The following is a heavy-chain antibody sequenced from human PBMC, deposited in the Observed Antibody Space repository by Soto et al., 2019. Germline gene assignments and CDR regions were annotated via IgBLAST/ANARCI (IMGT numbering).Heavy chain of an antibody. Sequence: GGSLRLSCAASGFTFSSYAMSWVRQAPGKGLEWVSVISGSGGSTYYADSVKGRFTISRDNSKNTLYLQMNSLRAEDTAVYYCATEGPKLYYDILTGYPPYYFDYWGQGTLVTVSS. D-gene: IGHD3-9*01. CDR3: ATEGPKLYYDILTGYPPYYFDY. V-gene: IGHV3-23*01. CDR1: GFTFSSYA. J-gene: IGHJ4*02. CDR2: ISGSGGST.